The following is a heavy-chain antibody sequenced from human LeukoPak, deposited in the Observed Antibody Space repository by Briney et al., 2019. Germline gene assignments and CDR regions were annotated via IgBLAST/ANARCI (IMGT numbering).Heavy chain of an antibody. CDR3: ASSVQWLAHVDV. Sequence: PGRSLRLSCAASGFTFSSYVMHWVRQAPGKGLEWVAIISYDGSNEYYADSVKGRFTISRDNSKNTLYLQMGSLRAEDMAVYYCASSVQWLAHVDVWGKGTTVTVSS. J-gene: IGHJ6*04. CDR2: ISYDGSNE. V-gene: IGHV3-30*14. CDR1: GFTFSSYV. D-gene: IGHD6-19*01.